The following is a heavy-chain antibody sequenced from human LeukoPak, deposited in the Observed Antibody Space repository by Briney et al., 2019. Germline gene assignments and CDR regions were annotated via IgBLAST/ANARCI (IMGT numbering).Heavy chain of an antibody. V-gene: IGHV3-49*03. D-gene: IGHD2-2*01. Sequence: PGGSLRLSCTASGFTFGDYAMSWFRQAPGKGLEWVGFIRSKAYGGTTEYAASVKGRFTISRDDSKSIAYLQMNSLKTEDTAVYYCTRQVVPAAISYFQHWGQGTLVAVSS. J-gene: IGHJ1*01. CDR1: GFTFGDYA. CDR3: TRQVVPAAISYFQH. CDR2: IRSKAYGGTT.